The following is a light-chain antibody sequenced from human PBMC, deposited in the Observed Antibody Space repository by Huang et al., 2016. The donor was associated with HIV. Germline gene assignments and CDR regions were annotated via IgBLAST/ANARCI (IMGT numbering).Light chain of an antibody. V-gene: IGKV4-1*01. CDR3: QQYYSSPQT. Sequence: DIIMTQSPDSLAVSLGERATLNCRSSQSVYSSSTSKDYMAWFQQKPGQPPSLLLFWASTREAGVPDRFSGRGSGTHFTLTIANLEAEDAAIYYCQQYYSSPQTFGQGTRVEVK. CDR1: QSVYSSSTSKDY. CDR2: WAS. J-gene: IGKJ1*01.